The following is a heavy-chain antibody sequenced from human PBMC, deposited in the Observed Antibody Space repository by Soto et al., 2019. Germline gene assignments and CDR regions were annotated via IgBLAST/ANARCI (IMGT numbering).Heavy chain of an antibody. V-gene: IGHV1-69*06. CDR1: GGTFSSYA. D-gene: IGHD6-6*01. CDR3: ARDSYSSSRKTGYLANCCDP. CDR2: IIPIFGTA. J-gene: IGHJ5*02. Sequence: SVKVSCKAVGGTFSSYAIGWLRQAPGQGLEWMGGIIPIFGTANYAQKFQGRVTITADKSTSTAYMELSSLRSEDTAVYYCARDSYSSSRKTGYLANCCDPWGQGTLVTVSS.